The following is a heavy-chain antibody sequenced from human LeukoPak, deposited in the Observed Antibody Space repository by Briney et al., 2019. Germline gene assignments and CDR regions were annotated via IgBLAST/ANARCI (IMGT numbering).Heavy chain of an antibody. V-gene: IGHV1-69*04. CDR1: GGTFSSYA. Sequence: GASVKVSCKASGGTFSSYAINWVRQAPGQGLEWMGRIIPILGIANYAQKFQGRVTITADKSTSTAYMELSSLRSEDTAVYYCARDGEYSYGSEPFGLSWGQGTLVTVSS. J-gene: IGHJ5*02. D-gene: IGHD5-18*01. CDR2: IIPILGIA. CDR3: ARDGEYSYGSEPFGLS.